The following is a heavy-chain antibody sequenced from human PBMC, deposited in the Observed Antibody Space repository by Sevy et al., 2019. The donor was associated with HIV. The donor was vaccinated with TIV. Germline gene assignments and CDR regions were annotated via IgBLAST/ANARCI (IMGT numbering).Heavy chain of an antibody. CDR2: IYYSGST. J-gene: IGHJ6*02. CDR1: GGSISSYY. Sequence: SETLSLTCTVSGGSISSYYWSWIRQPPGKGLEWIGYIYYSGSTNYNPSLKSRVTISVDTSKNQFSLRLSSVTAADTAVYYCARRRWCIAAAGSHRDYYGMDVWGQGTTVTVSS. D-gene: IGHD6-13*01. V-gene: IGHV4-59*01. CDR3: ARRRWCIAAAGSHRDYYGMDV.